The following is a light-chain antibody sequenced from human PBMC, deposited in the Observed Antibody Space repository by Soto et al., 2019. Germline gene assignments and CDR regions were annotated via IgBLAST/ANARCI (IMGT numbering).Light chain of an antibody. CDR3: QQYNSYSIT. CDR2: DAS. CDR1: QSISSW. Sequence: DIQMTQSPSTLSASVGDRVTITFRASQSISSWLAWYQQKPGKAPKLLIYDASSLESGVPSRFSGSGSGTEFTLTISSLQPDDFATYYCQQYNSYSITFGQGTRLAVK. V-gene: IGKV1-5*01. J-gene: IGKJ5*01.